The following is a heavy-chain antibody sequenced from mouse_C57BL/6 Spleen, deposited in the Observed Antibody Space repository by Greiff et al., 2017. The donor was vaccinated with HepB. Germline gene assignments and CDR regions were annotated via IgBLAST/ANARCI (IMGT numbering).Heavy chain of an antibody. CDR2: IDPANGNT. CDR3: AISYYGSSRGSLFAY. J-gene: IGHJ3*01. V-gene: IGHV14-3*01. Sequence: EVKLQESVAELVRPGASVKLSCTASGFNIKNTYMHWVKQRPEQGLEWIGRIDPANGNTKYAPKFQGKATITADTSSNTAYLQLSSLTSEDTAIYYCAISYYGSSRGSLFAYWGQGTLVTVSA. D-gene: IGHD1-1*01. CDR1: GFNIKNTY.